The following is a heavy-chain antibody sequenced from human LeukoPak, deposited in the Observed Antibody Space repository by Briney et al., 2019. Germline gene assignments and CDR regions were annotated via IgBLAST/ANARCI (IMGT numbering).Heavy chain of an antibody. CDR1: GFTFSSYA. V-gene: IGHV3-9*01. J-gene: IGHJ4*02. CDR3: AKGYPHGG. CDR2: ISWNSGSI. Sequence: GGSLRLSCAASGFTFSSYAMSWVRQAPGKGLEWVSGISWNSGSIGYADSVKGRFTISRDNAKNSLYLQMNSLRAEDTALYYCAKGYPHGGWGQGTLVTVSS. D-gene: IGHD3-16*01.